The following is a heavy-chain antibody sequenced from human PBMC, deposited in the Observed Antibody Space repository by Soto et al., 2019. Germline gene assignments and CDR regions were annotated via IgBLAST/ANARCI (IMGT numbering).Heavy chain of an antibody. CDR2: ISAYNGNT. D-gene: IGHD2-15*01. V-gene: IGHV1-18*01. CDR1: GYTFTSYG. CDR3: AREGCSGGSCYEMYYYYYYMDV. Sequence: ASVKVSCXASGYTFTSYGISWVRQAPGQGLEWMGWISAYNGNTNYAQKLQGRVTMTTDTSTSTAYMELRSLRSDDTAVYYCAREGCSGGSCYEMYYYYYYMDVWGKGTTVTVSS. J-gene: IGHJ6*03.